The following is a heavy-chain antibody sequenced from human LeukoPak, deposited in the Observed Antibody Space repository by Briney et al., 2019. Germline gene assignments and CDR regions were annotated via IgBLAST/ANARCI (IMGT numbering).Heavy chain of an antibody. CDR2: IIPIFGTA. CDR3: ARAYGRDGYNCGY. CDR1: GGTFSSYA. J-gene: IGHJ4*02. D-gene: IGHD5-24*01. V-gene: IGHV1-69*05. Sequence: ASVKVSCKASGGTFSSYAISWVRQAPGQGLEWMGGIIPIFGTANYAQKFQGRVTITTDESTSTAYMELSSLRSEDTAVYYCARAYGRDGYNCGYWGQGTLVTVSS.